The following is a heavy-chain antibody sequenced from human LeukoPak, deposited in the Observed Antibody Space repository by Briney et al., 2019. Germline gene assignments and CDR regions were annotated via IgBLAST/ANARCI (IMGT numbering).Heavy chain of an antibody. D-gene: IGHD5-24*01. Sequence: SETLSLTCTVSGGSISSYYWSWIRQPPGKGLEWIGYIYYSGSTNYNPSLKSRVTISVDTSKNQFSLKLSSVTAADTAVYYCARSSRWLQFFSYYYMDVWGKGATVTVSS. CDR3: ARSSRWLQFFSYYYMDV. CDR1: GGSISSYY. V-gene: IGHV4-59*01. CDR2: IYYSGST. J-gene: IGHJ6*03.